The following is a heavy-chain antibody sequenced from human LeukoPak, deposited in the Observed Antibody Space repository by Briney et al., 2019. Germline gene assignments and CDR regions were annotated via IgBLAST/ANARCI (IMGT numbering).Heavy chain of an antibody. D-gene: IGHD6-19*01. J-gene: IGHJ4*02. CDR1: GLPFSSYA. V-gene: IGHV3-30*03. Sequence: PGRSLRLSCAASGLPFSSYAMHWVRQAPGKGLEWVALISHDGSNEHYADSVKGRFTISRDNSKNTLYLQMNSLRAEDTAVYYCASGWSPQWLVQYYWGQGTLVTVSS. CDR2: ISHDGSNE. CDR3: ASGWSPQWLVQYY.